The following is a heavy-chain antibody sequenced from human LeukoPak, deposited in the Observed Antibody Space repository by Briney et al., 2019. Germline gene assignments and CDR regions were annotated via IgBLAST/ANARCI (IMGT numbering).Heavy chain of an antibody. CDR2: ISGSGGTT. Sequence: GGSLVLSCTASGFTFSTYAMGWVRGAPGKGLEWVSAISGSGGTTYYAGSVRGRFTISRNNSKNTLYLKRNSMREEDTAVYYCAKDREYSGYDFFLPFDSWGQGTLVTVSS. J-gene: IGHJ4*02. CDR1: GFTFSTYA. CDR3: AKDREYSGYDFFLPFDS. V-gene: IGHV3-23*01. D-gene: IGHD5-12*01.